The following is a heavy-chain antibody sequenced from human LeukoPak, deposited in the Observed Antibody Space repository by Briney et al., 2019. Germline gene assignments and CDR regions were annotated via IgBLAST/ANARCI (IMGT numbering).Heavy chain of an antibody. CDR1: GYTFTSYY. CDR2: INPNSGGT. CDR3: AREIAVAGKGAWFDP. V-gene: IGHV1-2*02. D-gene: IGHD6-19*01. Sequence: ASVKVSCKASGYTFTSYYMHWVRQAPGQGLEWMGWINPNSGGTNYAQKFQGRVTMTRDTSISTAYMELSRLRSDDTAVYYCAREIAVAGKGAWFDPWGQGTLVTVSS. J-gene: IGHJ5*02.